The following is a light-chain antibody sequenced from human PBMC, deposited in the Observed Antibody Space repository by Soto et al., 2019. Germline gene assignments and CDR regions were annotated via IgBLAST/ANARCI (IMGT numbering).Light chain of an antibody. Sequence: QSALTQPASVSGSPGQSIIISCTGTSSDVGGYNYVSWYQQHPGKAPKLMIYEVSNRPSGVSNRFSGSKSGNTASLTISGLQAEDEADYYCSSYTSSSIVVFGGGTKLTVL. CDR3: SSYTSSSIVV. V-gene: IGLV2-14*01. CDR1: SSDVGGYNY. J-gene: IGLJ2*01. CDR2: EVS.